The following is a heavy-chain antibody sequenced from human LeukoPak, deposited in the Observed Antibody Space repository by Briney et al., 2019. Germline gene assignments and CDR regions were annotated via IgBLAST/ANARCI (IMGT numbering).Heavy chain of an antibody. V-gene: IGHV3-30*18. J-gene: IGHJ3*02. CDR1: GFTFSSFG. CDR2: ISYDGSNK. Sequence: GGSLRLSCAASGFTFSSFGMHWVRQAPGKGLEWVAVISYDGSNKYYADSVKGRFTTSRDNSKNTLYLQMNSLRAEDTAVYYCAKDQESNYYDSSGFDAFDIWGQGTMVTVSS. CDR3: AKDQESNYYDSSGFDAFDI. D-gene: IGHD3-22*01.